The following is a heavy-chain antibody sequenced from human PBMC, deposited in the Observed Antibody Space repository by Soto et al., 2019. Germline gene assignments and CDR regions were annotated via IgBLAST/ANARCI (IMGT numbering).Heavy chain of an antibody. V-gene: IGHV3-30-3*01. J-gene: IGHJ6*02. D-gene: IGHD1-1*01. Sequence: QVQLVESGGGVVQPGRSLRLSCAASGFTFSSYAMHWVRQAPGKGLGWVSVISYDGSNTYYADSVKGRLTISRDNSKNTLYLQMNSLSAEDTAVYYCARARGIGGNPESFSYYGMDVWGQVTTVTVSS. CDR2: ISYDGSNT. CDR3: ARARGIGGNPESFSYYGMDV. CDR1: GFTFSSYA.